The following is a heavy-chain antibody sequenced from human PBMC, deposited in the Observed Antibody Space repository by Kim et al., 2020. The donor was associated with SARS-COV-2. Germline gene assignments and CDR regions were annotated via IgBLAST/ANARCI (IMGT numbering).Heavy chain of an antibody. Sequence: STNYNPSLKSRLTISIDTSKHHLSLQLTSVTAADTAAYYCARGVITTVFDYWGQGTLVTVSS. CDR3: ARGVITTVFDY. J-gene: IGHJ4*02. CDR2: ST. V-gene: IGHV4-34*01. D-gene: IGHD3-22*01.